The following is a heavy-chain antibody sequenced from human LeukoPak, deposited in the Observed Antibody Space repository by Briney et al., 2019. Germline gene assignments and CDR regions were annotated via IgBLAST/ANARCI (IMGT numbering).Heavy chain of an antibody. CDR1: GGSISTYY. CDR3: ARNYNWGLSYFDP. D-gene: IGHD7-27*01. CDR2: VYHSGSR. J-gene: IGHJ4*02. Sequence: PSETLSLTCSVSGGSISTYYWNWLRQPPGKGLEWIGYVYHSGSRNYNPSLKSRVTLSVDTSKNQFSLKLSSVPAADTAVYYIARNYNWGLSYFDPCGQGILVTVSS. V-gene: IGHV4-59*01.